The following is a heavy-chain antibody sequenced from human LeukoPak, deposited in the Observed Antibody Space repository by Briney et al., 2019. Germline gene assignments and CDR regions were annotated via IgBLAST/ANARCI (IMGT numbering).Heavy chain of an antibody. J-gene: IGHJ4*02. CDR3: ARASTIVVVPADPFDY. D-gene: IGHD2-2*01. V-gene: IGHV4-34*01. CDR2: INHSGST. Sequence: PSETLSLTCAVYGGSFSGYYWSWIRQPPGKGLEWIGEINHSGSTNYNPSLKSRVTISVDTSKNQFSLKLSSVTAADMAVYYCARASTIVVVPADPFDYWGQGTLVTVSS. CDR1: GGSFSGYY.